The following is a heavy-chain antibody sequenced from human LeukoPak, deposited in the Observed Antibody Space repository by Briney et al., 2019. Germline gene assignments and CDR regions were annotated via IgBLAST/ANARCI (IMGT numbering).Heavy chain of an antibody. J-gene: IGHJ4*02. CDR3: ARRLSSVGVAGITTMIDS. D-gene: IGHD3-3*01. V-gene: IGHV4-39*01. CDR1: AASMGGGTNS. Sequence: GPISRTSAVSAASMGGGTNSGGGIRHPPGKGLEWIGSIYYTGNTYYNPSLKSRVSISVETSKKEVSLKVTSVTAADTAVYYCARRLSSVGVAGITTMIDSWGQGTLVTVSA. CDR2: IYYTGNT.